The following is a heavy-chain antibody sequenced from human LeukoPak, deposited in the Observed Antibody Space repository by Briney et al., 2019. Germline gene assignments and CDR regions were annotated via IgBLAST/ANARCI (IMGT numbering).Heavy chain of an antibody. J-gene: IGHJ4*02. D-gene: IGHD6-13*01. Sequence: SETLSLTCSVSGDSFSSYYWSWIRRPPGKGLEWIGYIHYSGNTNYNPSLKSRVTISADTSKNQFSLKLNSVTAADTAVYYCARHQGYASSWYADYWGQGALVTVSS. CDR2: IHYSGNT. CDR1: GDSFSSYY. V-gene: IGHV4-59*13. CDR3: ARHQGYASSWYADY.